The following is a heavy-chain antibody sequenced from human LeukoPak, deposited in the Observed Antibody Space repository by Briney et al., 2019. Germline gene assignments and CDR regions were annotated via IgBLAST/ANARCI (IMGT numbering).Heavy chain of an antibody. V-gene: IGHV3-11*01. Sequence: GGSLRLSCVASGFIFSDYYMSWIRQAPGKGLEWLSYITNSGSGSVLSYADSLQGRFSFSTDNAKNSLSLQMNSLRVEDTAVCYCASARGVVGSGYYYFDYWGQGTLVTVSS. CDR2: ITNSGSGSVL. CDR3: ASARGVVGSGYYYFDY. J-gene: IGHJ4*02. D-gene: IGHD3-22*01. CDR1: GFIFSDYY.